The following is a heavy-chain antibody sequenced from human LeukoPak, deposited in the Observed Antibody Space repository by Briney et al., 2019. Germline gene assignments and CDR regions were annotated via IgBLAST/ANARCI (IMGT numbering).Heavy chain of an antibody. CDR1: GGSFRGHY. Sequence: SETLSLTCAVYGGSFRGHYWSWIRQPPGKGLEWIGEINHSGSTNYNPSLKSRVTISVDTSKNQFSLKLSSVTAADTAVYYCASSKKLDPWGQGTLVTVSS. CDR3: ASSKKLDP. J-gene: IGHJ5*02. V-gene: IGHV4-34*01. CDR2: INHSGST.